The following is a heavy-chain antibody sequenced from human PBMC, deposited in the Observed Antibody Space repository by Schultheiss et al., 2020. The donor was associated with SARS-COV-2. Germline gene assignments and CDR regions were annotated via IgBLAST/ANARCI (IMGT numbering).Heavy chain of an antibody. D-gene: IGHD2-8*02. J-gene: IGHJ5*02. Sequence: GGSLRLSCAASGFTFSSYAMHWVRQAPGKGLEWVSYISSSSSTIYYADSVKGRFTISRDNAKNSLYLQMNSLRAEDTAVYYCAKAQGRIRSSYWDRSGGWFDPWGQGILVTVSS. CDR3: AKAQGRIRSSYWDRSGGWFDP. CDR2: ISSSSSTI. V-gene: IGHV3-48*01. CDR1: GFTFSSYA.